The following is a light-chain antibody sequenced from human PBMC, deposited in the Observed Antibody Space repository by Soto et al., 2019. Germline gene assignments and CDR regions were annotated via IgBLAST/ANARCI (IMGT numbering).Light chain of an antibody. V-gene: IGLV1-40*01. Sequence: QSLLTQPPSVSGAPGQRVTISCTGSSSNIGAGYDVHWYQQLPGTAPKLLIYVNSDRPSGVPDRFSGSRSGTSASLAITGLQPEDEAAYYCQSYDNSLSGVVFGGGTKVTVL. CDR3: QSYDNSLSGVV. CDR1: SSNIGAGYD. J-gene: IGLJ2*01. CDR2: VNS.